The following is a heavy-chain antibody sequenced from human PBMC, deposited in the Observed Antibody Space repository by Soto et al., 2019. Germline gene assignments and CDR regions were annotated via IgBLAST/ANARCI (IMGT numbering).Heavy chain of an antibody. CDR3: ARYDYNGYYFDY. Sequence: ALVKVSCKASGYTFSIYYRHWVRQAPGQGYEWMGIIDPSGGGTTYAQKFQGRVTMTRGTSTSTVYMELSSLRSEDTAVYYCARYDYNGYYFDYWGQGTLVTVSS. D-gene: IGHD4-4*01. V-gene: IGHV1-46*01. CDR2: IDPSGGGT. J-gene: IGHJ4*02. CDR1: GYTFSIYY.